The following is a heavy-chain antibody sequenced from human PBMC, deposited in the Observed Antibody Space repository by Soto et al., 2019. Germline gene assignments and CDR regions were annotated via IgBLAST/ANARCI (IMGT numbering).Heavy chain of an antibody. J-gene: IGHJ3*02. CDR2: ISPYNGNT. V-gene: IGHV1-18*01. Sequence: QVQLVQSGFEVKKPGASVKVSCKTSGYIFSTLGITWVRQAPGQGLEWLGWISPYNGNTNYAQSLQGRVTMTTDTSTSTAYMELRSLRYDDTAVYYCARDERTIATTGTGALDIWGQGTMVTVSS. CDR1: GYIFSTLG. CDR3: ARDERTIATTGTGALDI. D-gene: IGHD6-13*01.